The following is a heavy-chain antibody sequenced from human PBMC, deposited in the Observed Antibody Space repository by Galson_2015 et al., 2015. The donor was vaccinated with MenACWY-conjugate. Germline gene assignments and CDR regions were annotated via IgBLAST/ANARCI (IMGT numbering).Heavy chain of an antibody. Sequence: LSLTCTVSGGSISSNSYHWGWIRQPPGKGLEWIGKISDTGSTHYNPSLKSRLTISVDTSKNHLSLRLSSVTAADTAVYYCARNYYDGSGYFYWSQGTLVTVSP. J-gene: IGHJ4*02. V-gene: IGHV4-39*01. CDR3: ARNYYDGSGYFY. D-gene: IGHD3-22*01. CDR2: ISDTGST. CDR1: GGSISSNSYH.